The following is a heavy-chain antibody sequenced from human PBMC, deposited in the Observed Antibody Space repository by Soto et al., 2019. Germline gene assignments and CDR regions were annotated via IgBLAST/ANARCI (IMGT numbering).Heavy chain of an antibody. J-gene: IGHJ4*02. CDR3: TRHAAYYVSSGYLGTF. CDR2: IDPSDSQT. Sequence: GESLKISCKGSGYSFAGYWITWVRQKPGKGLEWMGRIDPSDSQTYYSPSFRGHVTISVTKSITTVFLQWSSLRASDTAMYYCTRHAAYYVSSGYLGTFWGQGTLVTVSA. CDR1: GYSFAGYW. V-gene: IGHV5-10-1*01. D-gene: IGHD3-22*01.